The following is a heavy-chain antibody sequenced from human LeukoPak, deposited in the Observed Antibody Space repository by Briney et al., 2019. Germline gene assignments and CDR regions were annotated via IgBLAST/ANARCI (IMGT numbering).Heavy chain of an antibody. CDR3: ARDRSSVWGLGY. CDR2: IYSGGST. D-gene: IGHD6-19*01. V-gene: IGHV3-53*01. CDR1: GFTVSSNY. Sequence: PGGSLRLSCAASGFTVSSNYMSWVRQAPGKGLEWVSVIYSGGSTYYADSVKGRFTISRDNSKNTLYLQMNSLGAEDTAVYYCARDRSSVWGLGYWGQGTLVTVSS. J-gene: IGHJ4*02.